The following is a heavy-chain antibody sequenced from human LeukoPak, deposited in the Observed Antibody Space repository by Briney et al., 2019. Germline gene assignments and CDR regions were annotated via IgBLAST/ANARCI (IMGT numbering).Heavy chain of an antibody. CDR2: IIPILGIA. Sequence: AASVKVSCKASGGTFSSYTISWVRQAPGQGLEWMGRIIPILGIANYAQKFQGRVTITADKSTSTAYMELSSLRSEDSAVYYCARDGYSNHFDYWGQGTLVTVSS. D-gene: IGHD4-11*01. V-gene: IGHV1-69*04. J-gene: IGHJ4*02. CDR3: ARDGYSNHFDY. CDR1: GGTFSSYT.